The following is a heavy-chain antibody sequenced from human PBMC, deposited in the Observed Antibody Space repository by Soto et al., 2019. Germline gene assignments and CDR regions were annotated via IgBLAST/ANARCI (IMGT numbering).Heavy chain of an antibody. D-gene: IGHD5-18*01. CDR2: IKDDGSEK. V-gene: IGHV3-7*03. Sequence: EVQLVESGGGLVQPGGSLRLSCAASEFTFKKYWMSWVRQAPGKGLEWVATIKDDGSEKYYVDSVKGRFTISRDNAKNSLFLQMSSLRAEDTAVYYCARDIGYGDYWGQGTLVTVSS. CDR3: ARDIGYGDY. J-gene: IGHJ4*02. CDR1: EFTFKKYW.